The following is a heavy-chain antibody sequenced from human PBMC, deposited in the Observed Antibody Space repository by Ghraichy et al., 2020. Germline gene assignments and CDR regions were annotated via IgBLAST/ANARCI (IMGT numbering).Heavy chain of an antibody. CDR1: GFTFSSYS. CDR2: ISSSSSYI. Sequence: GGSLRLSCAASGFTFSSYSMNWVRQAPGKGLEWVSSISSSSSYIYYADSVKGRFTISRDNAKNSLYLQMNSLRAEDTAVYYCARDPARYCSGGSCYETTVDYWGQGTLVTVSS. D-gene: IGHD2-15*01. CDR3: ARDPARYCSGGSCYETTVDY. J-gene: IGHJ4*02. V-gene: IGHV3-21*01.